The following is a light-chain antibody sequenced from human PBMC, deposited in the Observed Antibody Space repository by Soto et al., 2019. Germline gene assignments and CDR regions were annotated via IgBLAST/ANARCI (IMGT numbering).Light chain of an antibody. CDR3: GSWDSSLSAYV. V-gene: IGLV1-51*01. Sequence: HSVLTQPPSVSAALGQRVTISCSGSSSNIGGNSVSWYQQLPGTAPKLLIYDDGKRPSGIPDRFSGSKSGTSATLGITGFQTGDEADYYCGSWDSSLSAYVFGTGTKVTVL. CDR1: SSNIGGNS. CDR2: DDG. J-gene: IGLJ1*01.